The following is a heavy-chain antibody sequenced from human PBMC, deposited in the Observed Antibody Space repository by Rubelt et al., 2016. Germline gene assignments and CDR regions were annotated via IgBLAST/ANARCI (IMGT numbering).Heavy chain of an antibody. Sequence: QVQLVESGGGVVQPGRSLRLSCAASEFTFRTYAMHWVRQAPGKGLEWMAVISYDGVFKDYADSVKGRFTISRDNSKETLYLQMNGLRPEDTAVYYCAKDPDSSGDDAFDIWGQGTMVTVSS. CDR1: EFTFRTYA. J-gene: IGHJ3*02. CDR3: AKDPDSSGDDAFDI. CDR2: ISYDGVFK. D-gene: IGHD3-22*01. V-gene: IGHV3-30*04.